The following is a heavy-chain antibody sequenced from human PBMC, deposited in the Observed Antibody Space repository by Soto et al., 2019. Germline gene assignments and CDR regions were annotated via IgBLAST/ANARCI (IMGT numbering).Heavy chain of an antibody. J-gene: IGHJ5*02. CDR3: ARDLAARPPPRGFDP. D-gene: IGHD6-6*01. V-gene: IGHV4-61*01. CDR2: IYYSGGT. CDR1: GGSVSSGSYY. Sequence: ETLSLTCTVSGGSVSSGSYYWSWIRQPPGKGLEWIGYIYYSGGTNYNPSLKSRVTISVDTSKNQFSLKLSSVTAADTAVYYCARDLAARPPPRGFDPWGQGTLVTVSS.